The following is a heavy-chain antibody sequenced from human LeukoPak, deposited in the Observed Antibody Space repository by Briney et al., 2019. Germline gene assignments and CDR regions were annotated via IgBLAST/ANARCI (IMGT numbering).Heavy chain of an antibody. CDR2: TYYRSQQWYS. CDR1: VDSVSSNGAA. D-gene: IGHD3-3*01. J-gene: IGHJ4*02. V-gene: IGHV6-1*01. Sequence: SQTLSLTCAISVDSVSSNGAAWDWIRQSPSRGLEWLGRTYYRSQQWYSDYAPSVKGRITINADTSQNQFSLHLNSVTPEDTAVYYCGRETDFGVVTNWGQGTLVTVSS. CDR3: GRETDFGVVTN.